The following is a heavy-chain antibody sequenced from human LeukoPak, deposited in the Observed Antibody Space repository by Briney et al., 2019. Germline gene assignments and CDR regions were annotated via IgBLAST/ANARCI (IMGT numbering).Heavy chain of an antibody. D-gene: IGHD6-19*01. Sequence: GGSLRLSCAASGFTFSNYGMHWVRRAPGKGLEWVAVISNDGSYRDFADSVKGRFTISRDNPKDTLYLQMNSLRAEDTAVYYCALPSSGWRSGYWGRGALVTVS. J-gene: IGHJ4*02. CDR1: GFTFSNYG. CDR2: ISNDGSYR. CDR3: ALPSSGWRSGY. V-gene: IGHV3-30*03.